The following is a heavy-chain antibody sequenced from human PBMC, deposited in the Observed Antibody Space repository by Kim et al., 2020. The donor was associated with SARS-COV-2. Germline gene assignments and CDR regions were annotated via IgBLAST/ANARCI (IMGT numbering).Heavy chain of an antibody. Sequence: GGSLRLSCAASGFTFSSYAMHWVRQAPGKGLEWVAVISYDGSNKYYADSVKGRFTISRDNSKNTLYLQMNSLRAEDTAVYYCAVPLGYSGYDFDYWGQGTLVTVSS. D-gene: IGHD5-12*01. CDR2: ISYDGSNK. CDR1: GFTFSSYA. V-gene: IGHV3-30*04. CDR3: AVPLGYSGYDFDY. J-gene: IGHJ4*02.